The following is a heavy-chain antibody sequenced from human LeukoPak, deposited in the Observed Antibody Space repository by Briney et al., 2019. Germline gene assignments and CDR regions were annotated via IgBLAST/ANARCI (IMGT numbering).Heavy chain of an antibody. D-gene: IGHD3-10*01. CDR3: AKDDGSHRLVFGHFDY. CDR1: GFTFSSYA. J-gene: IGHJ4*02. V-gene: IGHV3-23*01. CDR2: ISGSGGST. Sequence: GGSLRLSCAASGFTFSSYAMSWVRQAPGKGLEWVSAISGSGGSTYYADSVKGRFTISRDNSKNTLYLQMNSLRAEDTAVYYCAKDDGSHRLVFGHFDYWGQGTLVTVSS.